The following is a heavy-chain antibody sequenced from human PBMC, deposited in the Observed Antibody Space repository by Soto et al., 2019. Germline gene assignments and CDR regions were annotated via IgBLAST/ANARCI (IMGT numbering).Heavy chain of an antibody. Sequence: QITLKESGPTLVKPTQTLTLTCTFSGFSLSTSGVGVGWIRQPPGKALEWLALIYWDDDKRYSPSLKSRLTLTKDPSKTQVVLTMTNMDPVDTATYYCAHSLIGYYYDSSGSNWFDPWGQGTLVTVSS. CDR1: GFSLSTSGVG. CDR3: AHSLIGYYYDSSGSNWFDP. V-gene: IGHV2-5*02. D-gene: IGHD3-22*01. J-gene: IGHJ5*02. CDR2: IYWDDDK.